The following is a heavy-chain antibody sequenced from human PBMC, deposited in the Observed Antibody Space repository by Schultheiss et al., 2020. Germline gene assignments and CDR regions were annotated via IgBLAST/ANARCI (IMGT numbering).Heavy chain of an antibody. V-gene: IGHV1-46*01. Sequence: ASVKVSCKASGYTFTSYGISWVRQAPGQGLEWMGIINPSGGSTSYAQKFQGRVTMTRDTSISTAYMELSRLRSDDTAVYYCARDTPGYCSSTSCPILWGQGTLVTVSS. CDR3: ARDTPGYCSSTSCPIL. J-gene: IGHJ4*02. CDR2: INPSGGST. D-gene: IGHD2-2*01. CDR1: GYTFTSYG.